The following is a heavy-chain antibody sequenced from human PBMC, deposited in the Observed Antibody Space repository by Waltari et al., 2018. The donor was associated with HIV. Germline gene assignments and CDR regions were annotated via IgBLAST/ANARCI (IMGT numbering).Heavy chain of an antibody. CDR3: ARREVAVAAPFDY. D-gene: IGHD6-19*01. J-gene: IGHJ4*02. CDR2: IYYSGST. V-gene: IGHV4-39*01. CDR1: GGSISSSSSY. Sequence: QLQLQESGPGLVKPSETLSLTCTVSGGSISSSSSYCGWLRQPPGKGLEWIGSIYYSGSTYYNPSLKSRVTITVDTSKNQFSLKLSSVTAADTAVYYCARREVAVAAPFDYWGKGTLVTVSS.